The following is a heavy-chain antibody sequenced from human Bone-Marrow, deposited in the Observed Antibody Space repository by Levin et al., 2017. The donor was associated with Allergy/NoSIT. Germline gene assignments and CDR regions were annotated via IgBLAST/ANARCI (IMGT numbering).Heavy chain of an antibody. CDR2: IKQDGSEK. D-gene: IGHD6-6*01. Sequence: SGGSLRLSCAASGFTFSSYWMSWVRQAPGKGLEWVANIKQDGSEKYYVDSVKGRFTISRDNAKNSLYLQMNSLRAEDTAVYYCARRRPMIAARPSPWFDPWGQGTLVTVSS. CDR1: GFTFSSYW. V-gene: IGHV3-7*01. CDR3: ARRRPMIAARPSPWFDP. J-gene: IGHJ5*02.